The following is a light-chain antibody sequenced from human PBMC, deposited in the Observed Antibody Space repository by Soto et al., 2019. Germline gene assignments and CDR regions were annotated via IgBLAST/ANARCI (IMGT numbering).Light chain of an antibody. V-gene: IGKV3-11*01. Sequence: EIVLTQSPATLSLSPGERATLSCRASQSVSSYLAWYQQKPGQAPRLLIYDTSNRATGIPARFSGSGSGTDFTLTISGLEPEDSAVYYCQQRSNWPITFGQGTRLEIK. J-gene: IGKJ5*01. CDR2: DTS. CDR1: QSVSSY. CDR3: QQRSNWPIT.